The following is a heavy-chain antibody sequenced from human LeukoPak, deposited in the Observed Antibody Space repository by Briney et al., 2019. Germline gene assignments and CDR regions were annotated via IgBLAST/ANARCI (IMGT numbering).Heavy chain of an antibody. Sequence: PGESLRLSCAASGFTFSNYWVHWVRQAPGKGLVWVSRINPDGSTINYADSVKGRFTISRDNAKNTLYLQMNSLRAEDTAVCYCATAGNYRFDYWGQGTLVTVPS. J-gene: IGHJ4*02. CDR1: GFTFSNYW. CDR3: ATAGNYRFDY. D-gene: IGHD1-7*01. V-gene: IGHV3-74*01. CDR2: INPDGSTI.